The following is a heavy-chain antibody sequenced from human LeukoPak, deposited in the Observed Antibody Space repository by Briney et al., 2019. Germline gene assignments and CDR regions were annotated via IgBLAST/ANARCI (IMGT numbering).Heavy chain of an antibody. CDR3: ARQVSRRVGFDY. D-gene: IGHD1-26*01. CDR1: GGSFSGYY. CDR2: INHSGST. V-gene: IGHV4-34*01. Sequence: SETLSLTCAVYGGSFSGYYWSWIRQPPGKGLEWIGEINHSGSTNYNPSLKSRVTISVDTSKNQSSLKLSSVTAADTAVYYCARQVSRRVGFDYWGQGTLVTVSS. J-gene: IGHJ4*02.